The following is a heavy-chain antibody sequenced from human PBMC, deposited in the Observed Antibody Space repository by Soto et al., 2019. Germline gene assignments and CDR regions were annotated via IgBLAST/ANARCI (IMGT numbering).Heavy chain of an antibody. V-gene: IGHV1-69*13. CDR2: IIPIFGTA. Sequence: SVKVSCKASGGTFSSYAISWVRQAPGQGLEWMGGIIPIFGTANYAHKLQGRVTITAAESTSTAYMELSSLRSEDTAVYYCARGGCSSTSCYKDGYFDYWGQGTLVTVSS. CDR1: GGTFSSYA. D-gene: IGHD2-2*02. J-gene: IGHJ4*02. CDR3: ARGGCSSTSCYKDGYFDY.